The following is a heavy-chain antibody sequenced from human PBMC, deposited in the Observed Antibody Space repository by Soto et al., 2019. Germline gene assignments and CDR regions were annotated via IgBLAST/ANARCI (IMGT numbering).Heavy chain of an antibody. Sequence: PSETLSLTCTVSGGSISSYDWSWIRQPPGKGLEWIGYIYYSGSTNSNPSLKSRVTLSIDTSKYQFSLKLSSVTAADTAVYYCARLGRGMITFGGVIAFDYWGQGALVTVSS. D-gene: IGHD3-16*02. CDR2: IYYSGST. CDR1: GGSISSYD. V-gene: IGHV4-59*01. CDR3: ARLGRGMITFGGVIAFDY. J-gene: IGHJ4*02.